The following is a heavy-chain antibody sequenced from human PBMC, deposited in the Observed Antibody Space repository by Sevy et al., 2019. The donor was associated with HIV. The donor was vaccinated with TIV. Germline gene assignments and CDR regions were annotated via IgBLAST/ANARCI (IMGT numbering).Heavy chain of an antibody. CDR2: ISSDGSIT. D-gene: IGHD2-8*01. J-gene: IGHJ6*02. Sequence: GGSLRLSCAASGFNFSSYWMHWVRQAPGKGLVWVSRISSDGSITKYADSVKGRFTFSRDAAKNTVYLQMTSLRVEDTALYYCARAESVSSRNAMDVWGQGTTVTVSS. CDR1: GFNFSSYW. CDR3: ARAESVSSRNAMDV. V-gene: IGHV3-74*03.